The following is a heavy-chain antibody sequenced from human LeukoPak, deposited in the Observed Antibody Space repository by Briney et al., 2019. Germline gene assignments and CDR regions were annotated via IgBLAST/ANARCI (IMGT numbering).Heavy chain of an antibody. CDR3: ARVSTSGSCSDYFDY. CDR2: IYYSGST. CDR1: GGSISSYY. V-gene: IGHV4-59*08. D-gene: IGHD1-26*01. Sequence: SETLSLTCTVSGGSISSYYWSWIRQPPGKGLEWIGYIYYSGSTNYNPSLKSRVTISVDTSKNQFSLKLSSVTAADTAVYYCARVSTSGSCSDYFDYWGQGTPVTVSS. J-gene: IGHJ4*02.